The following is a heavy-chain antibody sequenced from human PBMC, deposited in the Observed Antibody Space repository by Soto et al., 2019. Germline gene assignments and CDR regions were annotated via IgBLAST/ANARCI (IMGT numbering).Heavy chain of an antibody. D-gene: IGHD3-3*01. J-gene: IGHJ6*02. CDR3: ARDHYDFWSGYYIPYYYYGMDV. Sequence: GGSLRLSCAASGFTFSSYAMHWVRQAPGKGLEWVAVISYDGSNKYYAASVKGRFTISRDNSKNTLYLQMNSLRAEDTAVYYCARDHYDFWSGYYIPYYYYGMDVWGQGTTVTVSS. CDR2: ISYDGSNK. CDR1: GFTFSSYA. V-gene: IGHV3-30-3*01.